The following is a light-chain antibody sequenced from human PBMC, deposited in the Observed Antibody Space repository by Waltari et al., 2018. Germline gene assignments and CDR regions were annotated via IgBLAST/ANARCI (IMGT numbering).Light chain of an antibody. J-gene: IGLJ1*01. V-gene: IGLV3-21*01. Sequence: SYELTQPPSVSVSPGQTARITCGGDNLGSQNVKCYQQKSAQAPVLVIYNDSDRPSGIPERFSGSKSGNTATLTISGVEAGDEVDYYCQVWDSSSDHYIFGVGTRLTVL. CDR1: NLGSQN. CDR2: NDS. CDR3: QVWDSSSDHYI.